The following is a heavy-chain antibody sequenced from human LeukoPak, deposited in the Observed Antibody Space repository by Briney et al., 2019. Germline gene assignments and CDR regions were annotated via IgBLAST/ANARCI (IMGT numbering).Heavy chain of an antibody. V-gene: IGHV3-23*01. CDR3: AKGEWIVVVPAAMLS. CDR2: ISGSGGST. D-gene: IGHD2-2*01. J-gene: IGHJ4*02. Sequence: GGSLRLSCAASGFTFSSYAMSWVRQAPGRGLEWVSAISGSGGSTYYADSVKGRFTISRDNSKNTLYLQMNSLRAEDTAVYYCAKGEWIVVVPAAMLSWGQGTLVTVSS. CDR1: GFTFSSYA.